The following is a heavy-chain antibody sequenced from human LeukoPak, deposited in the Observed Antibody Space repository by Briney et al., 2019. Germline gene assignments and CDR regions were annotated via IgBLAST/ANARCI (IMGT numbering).Heavy chain of an antibody. CDR3: AGGPPRTTSYYYYYMDV. D-gene: IGHD1-7*01. J-gene: IGHJ6*03. CDR2: IYPGDSDT. V-gene: IGHV5-51*01. CDR1: GYSFTSYW. Sequence: GESLKISCKGSGYSFTSYWIGWVRQMPGKGLEWMGIIYPGDSDTRYSPSFQGQVTISADKSISTAYLQWSSLKASDTAMYYCAGGPPRTTSYYYYYMDVWGKGTTVTVSS.